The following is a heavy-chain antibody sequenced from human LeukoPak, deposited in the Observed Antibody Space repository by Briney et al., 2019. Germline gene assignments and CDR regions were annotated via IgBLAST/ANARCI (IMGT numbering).Heavy chain of an antibody. V-gene: IGHV4-34*01. D-gene: IGHD6-13*01. J-gene: IGHJ4*02. CDR1: GGSFSGYY. CDR2: INHSGST. Sequence: SETLSLTCAVYGGSFSGYYWSWIRQPPGKGVEWIGEINHSGSTNYNTSLKSRVTISVDTSKNQLSLKLSSVTAADTAVYYCARGLAAANYYFDYWGQGTLVTVSS. CDR3: ARGLAAANYYFDY.